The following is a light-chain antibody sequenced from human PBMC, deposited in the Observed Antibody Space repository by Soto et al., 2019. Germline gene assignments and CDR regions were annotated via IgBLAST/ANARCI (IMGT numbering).Light chain of an antibody. Sequence: QSVLTQPASVSGSPGQSITISCTGTSSDVGSYNLVSWYQQYPGKAPKLMIYEGTKRPSGISNHFSGSKSGNTASLTISGLRAEDEAIYYCCSYAGSSTFEVFGGGTKLTVL. V-gene: IGLV2-23*03. CDR3: CSYAGSSTFEV. J-gene: IGLJ2*01. CDR1: SSDVGSYNL. CDR2: EGT.